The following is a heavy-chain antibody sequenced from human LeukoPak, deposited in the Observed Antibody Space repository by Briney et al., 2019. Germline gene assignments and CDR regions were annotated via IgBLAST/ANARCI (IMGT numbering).Heavy chain of an antibody. Sequence: SETLSLTCTVSGGSISTYYWSWIRQPAGKGLEWIGRIYTRGSTNYNPSLKTRVTMSIDTSKNQFSLKLSSVTAADTAVYYCAREAAGKFDYWGQGTLVTVSS. CDR3: AREAAGKFDY. CDR1: GGSISTYY. J-gene: IGHJ4*02. D-gene: IGHD6-13*01. CDR2: IYTRGST. V-gene: IGHV4-4*07.